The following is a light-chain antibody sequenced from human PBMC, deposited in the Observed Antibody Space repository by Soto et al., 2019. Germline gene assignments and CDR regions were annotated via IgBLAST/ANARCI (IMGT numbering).Light chain of an antibody. V-gene: IGKV3-11*01. J-gene: IGKJ5*01. Sequence: EIVFTQSPATLSLSPGARATLSCRASQSVSSYLAWYQQKPGKTPSLLIYDASNRATGIPARFSGSESVTDFTLTISRLEPEEFAGYYCQQRSNWPWGITFCQGTRLEIK. CDR1: QSVSSY. CDR2: DAS. CDR3: QQRSNWPWGIT.